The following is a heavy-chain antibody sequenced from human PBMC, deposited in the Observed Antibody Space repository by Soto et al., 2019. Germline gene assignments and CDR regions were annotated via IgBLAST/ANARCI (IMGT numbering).Heavy chain of an antibody. Sequence: QVQLVQSGAEVKKPGSSVKVSCKASGGTFSSYAISWVRQAPGQGLEWMGGIIPIFGTANYAQKFQGRVTINADEPTSTGYMELSSLRCEDPDVYYCARDRAVYYDFWSGSPRPRIEYYYYGMDVWGQGTTVTVSS. CDR3: ARDRAVYYDFWSGSPRPRIEYYYYGMDV. CDR1: GGTFSSYA. D-gene: IGHD3-3*01. J-gene: IGHJ6*02. CDR2: IIPIFGTA. V-gene: IGHV1-69*12.